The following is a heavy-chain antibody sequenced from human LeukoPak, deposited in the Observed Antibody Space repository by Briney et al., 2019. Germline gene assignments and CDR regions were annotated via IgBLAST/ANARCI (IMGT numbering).Heavy chain of an antibody. D-gene: IGHD1-26*01. Sequence: GGSLRLSCAGFGFTFSSYSMNWVRQAPGKGLEWVSSISSSSSYIYYADSVKGRFTISRDNAKNSLYLQLNSLRVEDTAVYYCASRIVGTPDYFDYWGQGTLVTVSS. CDR2: ISSSSSYI. V-gene: IGHV3-21*01. CDR3: ASRIVGTPDYFDY. CDR1: GFTFSSYS. J-gene: IGHJ4*02.